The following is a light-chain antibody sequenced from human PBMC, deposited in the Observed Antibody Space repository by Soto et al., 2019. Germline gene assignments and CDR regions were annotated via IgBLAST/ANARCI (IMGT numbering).Light chain of an antibody. J-gene: IGKJ3*01. Sequence: DIQMTQSPSSLSASLGDRVTITCRASQSISRHLNWYQQKPEKAPRLLIYAASSLQSGVPSRFSSSGSGTDFILTITSLQPEDSATYYCQQTYNMPRTFGPGTKVD. CDR1: QSISRH. CDR2: AAS. V-gene: IGKV1-39*01. CDR3: QQTYNMPRT.